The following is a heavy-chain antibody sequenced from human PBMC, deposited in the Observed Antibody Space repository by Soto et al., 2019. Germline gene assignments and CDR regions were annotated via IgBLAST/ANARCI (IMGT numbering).Heavy chain of an antibody. Sequence: SLRLSCAASGFTFSNYWMNWVRQAPGKGLEWVANINQDGSGKSYVDSVKGRFTISRDNAKNSLYLQMNSLRAEDTAVYYCARGISSPGVDFWGQGTLVTVSS. J-gene: IGHJ4*02. V-gene: IGHV3-7*03. D-gene: IGHD1-1*01. CDR3: ARGISSPGVDF. CDR1: GFTFSNYW. CDR2: INQDGSGK.